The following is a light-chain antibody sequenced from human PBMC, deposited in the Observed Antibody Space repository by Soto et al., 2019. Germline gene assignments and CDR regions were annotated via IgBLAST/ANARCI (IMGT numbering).Light chain of an antibody. CDR3: QHSYSTPPT. V-gene: IGKV1-39*01. Sequence: DIQMTQSPSSLSTSVGDRVTITCRASQSISSYLNWYQQKPGKAPKLLICSASSLQSGVPSRFSGSGSGTDFTLTISSLQPEDFATYYCQHSYSTPPTFGQGTKVEIK. J-gene: IGKJ1*01. CDR1: QSISSY. CDR2: SAS.